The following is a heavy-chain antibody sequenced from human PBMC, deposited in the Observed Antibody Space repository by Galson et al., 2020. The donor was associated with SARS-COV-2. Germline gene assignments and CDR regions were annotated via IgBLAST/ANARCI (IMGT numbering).Heavy chain of an antibody. J-gene: IGHJ4*02. CDR2: INSSGIT. V-gene: IGHV4-34*01. D-gene: IGHD2-8*02. Sequence: SETLSLTCAVYGGSFSGYYWSWIRQPPGKGLEWIGEINSSGITNYNPSLKSRVTISVDTSKNHFFLKLSSVTAADTAVYYCAREENFFLVVNATRMGYFDYWGRGSLATVSS. CDR1: GGSFSGYY. CDR3: AREENFFLVVNATRMGYFDY.